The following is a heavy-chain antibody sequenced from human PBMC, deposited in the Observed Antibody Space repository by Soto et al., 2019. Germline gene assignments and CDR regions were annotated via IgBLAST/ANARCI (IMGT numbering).Heavy chain of an antibody. D-gene: IGHD3-3*01. CDR1: GFTFSDYY. J-gene: IGHJ6*03. V-gene: IGHV3-11*01. CDR2: ISSSGSTI. CDR3: ARPGRFFSPYYYYMDV. Sequence: GGSLRLSCAASGFTFSDYYMSWIRQAPGKGLEWVSYISSSGSTIYYADSVKGRFTISRDNAKNSLYLQMNSLRAEDTAVYYCARPGRFFSPYYYYMDVWGKGTTVTVSS.